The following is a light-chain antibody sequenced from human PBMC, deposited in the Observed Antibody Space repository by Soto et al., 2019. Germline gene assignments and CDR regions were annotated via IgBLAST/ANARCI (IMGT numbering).Light chain of an antibody. Sequence: EIVLTQFPDPLSVSPGERSTLSCRASQSVNNNLAWYQQKPGQAPRLLIYGASSRATGIPDRFSGSGSGTDFTLTISRLEPEDFAVYYCQQFRTFGQGSKV. CDR2: GAS. CDR3: QQFRT. V-gene: IGKV3-20*01. J-gene: IGKJ1*01. CDR1: QSVNNN.